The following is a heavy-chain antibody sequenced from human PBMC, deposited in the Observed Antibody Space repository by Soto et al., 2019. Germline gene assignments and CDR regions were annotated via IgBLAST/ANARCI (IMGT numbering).Heavy chain of an antibody. CDR1: GYTFTSYG. V-gene: IGHV1-18*01. J-gene: IGHJ6*03. CDR2: ISAYNGNT. CDR3: ARDFDILTGYNYYYYMDV. Sequence: QVQLVQSGAEVKKPGASVKVSCKASGYTFTSYGISWVRQAPGQGLEWMGWISAYNGNTNYAQKLQGRVTMTTDTSTSTVDLELRSLRSDDTAVYYCARDFDILTGYNYYYYMDVWGKGTTVTVSS. D-gene: IGHD3-9*01.